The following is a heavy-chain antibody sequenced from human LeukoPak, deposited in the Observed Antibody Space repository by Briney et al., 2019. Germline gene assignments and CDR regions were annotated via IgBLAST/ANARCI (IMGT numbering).Heavy chain of an antibody. J-gene: IGHJ5*02. V-gene: IGHV4-39*07. CDR2: IYFNGNI. D-gene: IGHD5-12*01. Sequence: SETLSLTCAVSGGSIRSNNHYWGWIRQPPGKGLEWIGNIYFNGNIAYNPSLQSRVTISVDTSKNQFSLRLDSVTSADTAMYYCARVELIVALPTSFDPWGQGTLVTVSS. CDR1: GGSIRSNNHY. CDR3: ARVELIVALPTSFDP.